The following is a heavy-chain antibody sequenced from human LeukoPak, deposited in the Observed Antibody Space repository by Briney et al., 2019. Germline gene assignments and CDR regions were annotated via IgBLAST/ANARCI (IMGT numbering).Heavy chain of an antibody. V-gene: IGHV4-34*01. J-gene: IGHJ4*02. CDR1: GFTFSSHA. Sequence: LTLSCAPSGFTFSSHAMSWIRQPPGKGLEWIGEINHSGSTNYNPSLKSRGTISVDTSKNQFYLKLSSVTAADTAVYYCARGGTDIVVVVAATRVRYFDYWGQGTLVTVSS. D-gene: IGHD2-15*01. CDR2: INHSGST. CDR3: ARGGTDIVVVVAATRVRYFDY.